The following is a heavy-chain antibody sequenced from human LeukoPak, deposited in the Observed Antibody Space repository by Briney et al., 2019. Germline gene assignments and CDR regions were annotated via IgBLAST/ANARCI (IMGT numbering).Heavy chain of an antibody. CDR2: IYHSGST. CDR3: ARITGTTGKPNDAFDI. V-gene: IGHV4-38-2*02. CDR1: GYSISSGYY. Sequence: PSETLSLTCTVSGYSISSGYYWGWIRQPPGKGLEWIGSIYHSGSTYYNPSLKSRVTISVDTSKNQFSLKLSSVTAADTAVYYCARITGTTGKPNDAFDIWGQGTMVTVSS. D-gene: IGHD1-7*01. J-gene: IGHJ3*02.